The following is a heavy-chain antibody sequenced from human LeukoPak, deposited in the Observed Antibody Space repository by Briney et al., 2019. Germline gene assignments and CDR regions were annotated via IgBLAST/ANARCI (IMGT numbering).Heavy chain of an antibody. CDR3: ARHTAKSYSSSSDWFDP. Sequence: PSETLSLTCTVSGGSIRGSYWSWLRQPPGKALEWVGYIYSSGITNYNPYLKSRVTMSVDTSKNQFSLNLDSATAADTAVYYCARHTAKSYSSSSDWFDPWGQGTLVTVSS. CDR1: GGSIRGSY. D-gene: IGHD6-6*01. J-gene: IGHJ5*02. CDR2: IYSSGIT. V-gene: IGHV4-4*09.